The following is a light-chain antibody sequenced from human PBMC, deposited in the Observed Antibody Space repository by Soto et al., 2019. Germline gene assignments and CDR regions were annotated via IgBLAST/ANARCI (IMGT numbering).Light chain of an antibody. CDR1: QSVRSY. CDR2: GAR. V-gene: IGKV3D-15*01. J-gene: IGKJ1*01. Sequence: EIVMTQSPATLSVSPGERASLSCRASQSVRSYLAWYQRKPGQAPRLLIYGARTRATGVPDRFSASGSGTDFSLTISRLEPEDFAIYYCQQYGTSPWTFGQGTKVDIK. CDR3: QQYGTSPWT.